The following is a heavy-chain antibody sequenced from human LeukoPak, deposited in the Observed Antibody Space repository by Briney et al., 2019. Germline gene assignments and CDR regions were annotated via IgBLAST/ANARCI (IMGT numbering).Heavy chain of an antibody. D-gene: IGHD3-10*01. CDR2: ISSSSSYI. CDR1: GFTFSSYS. CDR3: ASGYGSGSYYWDY. Sequence: GGSLRLSCAASGFTFSSYSMNWVRQAPGKGLEWVSSISSSSSYIYYADSVKGRFTISRDNAKNSLYLQMNSLRAEDTAVYYCASGYGSGSYYWDYWGQGTLVTVSS. J-gene: IGHJ4*02. V-gene: IGHV3-21*04.